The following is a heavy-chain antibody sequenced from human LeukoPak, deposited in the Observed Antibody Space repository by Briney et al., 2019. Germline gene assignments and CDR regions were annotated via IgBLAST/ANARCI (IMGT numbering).Heavy chain of an antibody. CDR3: ATGPSGMGYYDGYFDY. CDR2: FDPEDGET. V-gene: IGHV1-24*01. J-gene: IGHJ4*02. CDR1: GYTLTELS. Sequence: GASVKVSCKVSGYTLTELSVHWVRQAPGKGLEWMGGFDPEDGETIYAQKFQGRVTMTEDTSTDTAYMELSSLRSEDTAVYYCATGPSGMGYYDGYFDYWGQGTRVSVSS. D-gene: IGHD3-22*01.